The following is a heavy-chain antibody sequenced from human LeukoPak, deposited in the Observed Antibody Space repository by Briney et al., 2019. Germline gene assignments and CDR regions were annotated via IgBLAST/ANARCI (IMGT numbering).Heavy chain of an antibody. CDR2: ISGYSGNT. V-gene: IGHV1-18*01. CDR1: GFIFISYG. CDR3: ARDYYGSARNFDC. Sequence: ASVKVSFKGSGFIFISYGISWVRQAPGQGLEWMGWISGYSGNTNYAQKLQGRVTMATDTSTSTAYMELRSLRSDDTAVYYCARDYYGSARNFDCWGQGTLVTVSS. J-gene: IGHJ4*02. D-gene: IGHD3-10*01.